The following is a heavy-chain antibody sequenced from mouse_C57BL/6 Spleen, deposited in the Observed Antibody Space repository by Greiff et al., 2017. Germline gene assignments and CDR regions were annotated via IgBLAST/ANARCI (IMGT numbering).Heavy chain of an antibody. CDR3: ASSGPDWYFDV. J-gene: IGHJ1*03. Sequence: QVQLQQSGPELVKPGASVKISCKASGYSFTSYYIHWVKQRPGQGLEWIGWIYPGSGNTKYNEKFKGKATLTADTSSSTAYMQLSSLTSEDSAVYYCASSGPDWYFDVWGTGTTGTVSS. D-gene: IGHD4-1*01. CDR2: IYPGSGNT. V-gene: IGHV1-66*01. CDR1: GYSFTSYY.